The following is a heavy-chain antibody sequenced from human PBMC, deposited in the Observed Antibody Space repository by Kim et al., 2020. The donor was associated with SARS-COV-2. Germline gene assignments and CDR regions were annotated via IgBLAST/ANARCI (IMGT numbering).Heavy chain of an antibody. V-gene: IGHV3-7*01. Sequence: GGSLRLSCVASGFMFSNHWITWVRQAPGKGLEWVANTNPDGNEKYYLDSVKGRFTISRDNAKNSVSLQRISLSAEDTAVYYCARGHYGMDVWGQGTTVTVSS. J-gene: IGHJ6*02. CDR2: TNPDGNEK. CDR1: GFMFSNHW. CDR3: ARGHYGMDV.